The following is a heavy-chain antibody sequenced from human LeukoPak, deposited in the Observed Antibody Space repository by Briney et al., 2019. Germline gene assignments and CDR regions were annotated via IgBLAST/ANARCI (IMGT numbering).Heavy chain of an antibody. V-gene: IGHV3-7*01. J-gene: IGHJ4*02. CDR1: GFTFSSYW. Sequence: QPGGSLRLSCAASGFTFSSYWMSWVRQAPGKGLERVANIKQDGSEKYYVDSVKGRFTISRDNAKNSLYLQMNSLRADDTAVYYCARDLVVRGVDYWGQGTLVTVSS. CDR3: ARDLVVRGVDY. D-gene: IGHD3-10*01. CDR2: IKQDGSEK.